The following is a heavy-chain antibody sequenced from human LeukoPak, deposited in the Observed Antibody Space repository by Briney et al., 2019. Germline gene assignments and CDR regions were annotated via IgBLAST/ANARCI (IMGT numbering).Heavy chain of an antibody. CDR2: LYHTGAT. V-gene: IGHV4-38-2*02. CDR1: GYSMTSGYY. CDR3: VRDRGSATRALDY. Sequence: SETLSLTCNVSGYSMTSGYYWGWIRQPPGKGLEWIGSLYHTGATFYNPSLKSRLTISVDTSRNQFSLKLTSVTAADTAAYYCVRDRGSATRALDYWGQGMLVTVSS. J-gene: IGHJ4*02. D-gene: IGHD3-10*01.